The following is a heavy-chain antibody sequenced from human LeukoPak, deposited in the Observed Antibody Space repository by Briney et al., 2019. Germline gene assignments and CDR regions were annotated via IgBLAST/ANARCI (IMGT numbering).Heavy chain of an antibody. Sequence: GGSLRLSCAASGFTFSSYWMSWVRQAPGKGLEWVANIKQDGSEKYYVDSVKGRFTISRDNSKNTLYLEMNSLRVEDTAVYYCAKDKAFGSGSQLEQPDDWGQGNLVTVSS. CDR1: GFTFSSYW. D-gene: IGHD1/OR15-1a*01. V-gene: IGHV3-7*03. CDR3: AKDKAFGSGSQLEQPDD. J-gene: IGHJ4*02. CDR2: IKQDGSEK.